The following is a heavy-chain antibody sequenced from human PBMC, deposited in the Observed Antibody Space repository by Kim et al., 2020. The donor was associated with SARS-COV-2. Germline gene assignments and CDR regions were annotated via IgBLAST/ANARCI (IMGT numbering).Heavy chain of an antibody. CDR3: AKDIMGYYNNSGLVL. CDR1: GFTFHEYA. J-gene: IGHJ4*02. D-gene: IGHD3-22*01. V-gene: IGHV3-9*01. Sequence: GGSLRLSCAASGFTFHEYAMHWVRQAPGKGLEWVSGISWNSDNIAYADSVKGRFTISRDNAKSSLYLQMNSLGAEDTALYYCAKDIMGYYNNSGLVLWGQGALVPSSS. CDR2: ISWNSDNI.